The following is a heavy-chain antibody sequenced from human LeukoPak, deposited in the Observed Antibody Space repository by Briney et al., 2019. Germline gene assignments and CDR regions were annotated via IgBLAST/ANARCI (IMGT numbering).Heavy chain of an antibody. CDR1: GFPFSNYA. Sequence: GGSLRLSCAASGFPFSNYAMSWVRQAPGKGLEWVSTINSGGSTCYADSVKGRFTISRDNSKNTLYLQMNSLRAEDTAVYYCAKDLVEREDAFDIWGRGTMVTVSS. V-gene: IGHV3-23*01. J-gene: IGHJ3*02. D-gene: IGHD1-26*01. CDR2: INSGGST. CDR3: AKDLVEREDAFDI.